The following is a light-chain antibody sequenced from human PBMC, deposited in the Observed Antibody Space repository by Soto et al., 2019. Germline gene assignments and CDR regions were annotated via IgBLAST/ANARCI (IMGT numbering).Light chain of an antibody. CDR3: QSYDSRLSGYV. CDR1: SSNIGAGYD. J-gene: IGLJ1*01. Sequence: QSVLTQPPSVSGAPGQRVTISCTGSSSNIGAGYDVHWYQQLPGTAPKLLIYGNSNRPSGVPDRVSGSKSGTSASLAITGLQAKDEADYYCQSYDSRLSGYVFGTGTKLTVL. CDR2: GNS. V-gene: IGLV1-40*01.